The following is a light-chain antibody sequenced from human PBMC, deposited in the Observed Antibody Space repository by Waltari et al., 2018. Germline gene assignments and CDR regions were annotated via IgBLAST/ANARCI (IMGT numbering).Light chain of an antibody. CDR3: QHYVTLPVT. CDR2: AAS. J-gene: IGKJ1*01. V-gene: IGKV3-20*01. CDR1: QSVSRTV. Sequence: EIVLTQSPGTLSLSPGERATLSCRTSQSVSRTVAWYQQKPGQAPRLLIYAASSRATGIPDRFSGSGSGTDFSLTISRLEPEDFAVYYCQHYVTLPVTFGPGTKVEIK.